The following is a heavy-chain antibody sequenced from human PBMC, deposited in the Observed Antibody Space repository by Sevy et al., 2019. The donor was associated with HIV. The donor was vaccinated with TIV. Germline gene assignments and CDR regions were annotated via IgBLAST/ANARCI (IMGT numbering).Heavy chain of an antibody. D-gene: IGHD6-13*01. Sequence: GGSLRLSCAASGFTFSNYGMNWVRQAPGKGLGWVSVIHNSGDTTYYADSVKGRFTISRDNSENTLYLQMNSLRAEDTDVYYCVKGGSISATGNDAFDIWGQGTMVTVSS. V-gene: IGHV3-23*01. J-gene: IGHJ3*02. CDR3: VKGGSISATGNDAFDI. CDR1: GFTFSNYG. CDR2: IHNSGDTT.